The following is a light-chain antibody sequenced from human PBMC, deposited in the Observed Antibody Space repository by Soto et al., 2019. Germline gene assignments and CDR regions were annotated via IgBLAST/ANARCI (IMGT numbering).Light chain of an antibody. J-gene: IGKJ1*01. CDR3: QQYYSYPWT. CDR1: QGISSY. CDR2: AAS. V-gene: IGKV1-8*01. Sequence: AIRMTQSPSSLSASTGDRVTITCRASQGISSYLAWYQQKPGKAPKLLIYAASTLQSGVPSRFSGSGSGTDFPLTISCLQSEDFATYYCQQYYSYPWTFGQGTKGEIK.